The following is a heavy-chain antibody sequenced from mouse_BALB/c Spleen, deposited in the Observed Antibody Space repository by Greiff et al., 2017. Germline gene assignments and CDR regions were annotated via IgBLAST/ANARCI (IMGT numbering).Heavy chain of an antibody. V-gene: IGHV5-9-4*01. CDR3: ARDGDYGYGY. J-gene: IGHJ2*01. D-gene: IGHD1-2*01. Sequence: EVQGVESGGGLVKPGGSLKLSCAASGFTFSSYAMSWVRQSPEKRLEWVAEISSGGSFTYYPDTVTGRFTISRDNAKNTLYLEMSSLRSEDTAMYYCARDGDYGYGYWGQGTTLTVSS. CDR2: ISSGGSFT. CDR1: GFTFSSYA.